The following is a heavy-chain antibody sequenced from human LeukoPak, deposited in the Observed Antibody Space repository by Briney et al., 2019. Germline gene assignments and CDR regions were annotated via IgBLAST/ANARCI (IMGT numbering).Heavy chain of an antibody. Sequence: SETLSLTCTVSGGSISSSSYYWGWIRQPPGRGLEWIGSIYYSGSTYYNPSLKSRVTISVDTSKSQFSLKLSSVTAADTAVYYCARGDDFWSGYYRHYFDYWGQGTLVTVSS. J-gene: IGHJ4*02. V-gene: IGHV4-39*07. D-gene: IGHD3-3*01. CDR2: IYYSGST. CDR3: ARGDDFWSGYYRHYFDY. CDR1: GGSISSSSYY.